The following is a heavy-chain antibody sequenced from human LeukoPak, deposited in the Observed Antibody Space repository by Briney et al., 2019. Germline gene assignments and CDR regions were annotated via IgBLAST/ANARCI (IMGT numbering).Heavy chain of an antibody. V-gene: IGHV4-39*07. CDR1: GGSITGSDYY. J-gene: IGHJ2*01. D-gene: IGHD7-27*01. CDR3: ATLALGKGNWYFDL. Sequence: KPSETLSLNCTVSGGSITGSDYYWGWIPQPPGEGLEWIGSIYHSGSTYYNPSLKSRVTISVDTSKNQFSLKLSSVTAADTAVYYCATLALGKGNWYFDLWGRGTLVTVSS. CDR2: IYHSGST.